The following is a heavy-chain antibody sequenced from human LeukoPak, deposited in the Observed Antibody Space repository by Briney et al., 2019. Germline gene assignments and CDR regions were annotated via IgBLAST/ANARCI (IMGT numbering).Heavy chain of an antibody. CDR2: ISYDGSNK. Sequence: GRSLRLSCAASRFTFSTYGMYWVRQAPGKGLEWVAVISYDGSNKYYADSVKGRFTISRDNAQNSLYLQMNSLRDEDTAVYYCARDSRFGKLLIPYFDYWGQGTLVTVSS. V-gene: IGHV3-30*03. D-gene: IGHD3-10*01. CDR3: ARDSRFGKLLIPYFDY. CDR1: RFTFSTYG. J-gene: IGHJ4*02.